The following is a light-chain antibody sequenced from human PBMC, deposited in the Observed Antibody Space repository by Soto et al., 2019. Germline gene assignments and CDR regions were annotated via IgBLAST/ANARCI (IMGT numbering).Light chain of an antibody. V-gene: IGKV3D-20*02. Sequence: EIVLTQSPGTLSLSTGERATLSCRASQSVSSSYLAWYQQKPGQAPRLLIYGASSRATGIPDRFSGSGPGTDFTLTISRLEPEDFAVYYCQQRSNWPLTFGGGTKVAIK. J-gene: IGKJ4*01. CDR3: QQRSNWPLT. CDR2: GAS. CDR1: QSVSSSY.